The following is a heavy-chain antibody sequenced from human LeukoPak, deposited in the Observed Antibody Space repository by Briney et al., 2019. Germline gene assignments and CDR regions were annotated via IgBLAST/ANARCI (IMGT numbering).Heavy chain of an antibody. D-gene: IGHD2-15*01. CDR2: ISVYSGNT. J-gene: IGHJ4*02. V-gene: IGHV1-18*01. Sequence: ASVSVSCKASGYTFSSYGISWGPRAPGQGLEWMGWISVYSGNTNYAQRLQGRVTITTDTSTSTAYMELRSLRSDATAVYYCARDASGVLEDYWGQGTLVTVSS. CDR1: GYTFSSYG. CDR3: ARDASGVLEDY.